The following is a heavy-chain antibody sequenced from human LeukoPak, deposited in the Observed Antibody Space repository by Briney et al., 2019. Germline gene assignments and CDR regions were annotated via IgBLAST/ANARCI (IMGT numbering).Heavy chain of an antibody. CDR3: AKGHDTRTATLDY. Sequence: GGSLRLSCAASGFTFSPYAMNWVRQAPGMGLEWASAISGTDTTTYYADSVKGRFTVSRDNSKNTLYLQMNSLRADDTAVYYCAKGHDTRTATLDYWGQGTLVTVSS. CDR2: ISGTDTTT. D-gene: IGHD1-1*01. CDR1: GFTFSPYA. V-gene: IGHV3-23*01. J-gene: IGHJ4*02.